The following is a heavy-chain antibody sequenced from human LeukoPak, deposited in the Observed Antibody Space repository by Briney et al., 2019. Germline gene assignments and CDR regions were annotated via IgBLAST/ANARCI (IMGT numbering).Heavy chain of an antibody. V-gene: IGHV3-23*01. CDR2: ISGSGGST. Sequence: PGGSLRLSCAASGFTFSSYAMSWVRQAPGKGLEWVSAISGSGGSTYYADPVKGRFTISRDNSKNTLYLQMNSLRAEDTAVYYCAKEGYMVRGVGRPYYFDYWGQGTLVTVSS. CDR1: GFTFSSYA. J-gene: IGHJ4*02. CDR3: AKEGYMVRGVGRPYYFDY. D-gene: IGHD3-10*01.